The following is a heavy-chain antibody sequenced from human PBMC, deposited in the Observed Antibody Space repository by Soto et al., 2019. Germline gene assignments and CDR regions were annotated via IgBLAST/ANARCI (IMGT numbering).Heavy chain of an antibody. J-gene: IGHJ4*02. Sequence: QLQLQESGSGLVKPSQTLSLTCAVSGGSISSGGYSWSWIRQPPGKGLEWIGYIYHSGSTYYNPSLESRVTISVDRSKNQFALKLSVVTGADTAVYYCARTHLVGATLDYWGQGTLVTVSS. CDR2: IYHSGST. CDR3: ARTHLVGATLDY. D-gene: IGHD1-26*01. V-gene: IGHV4-30-2*01. CDR1: GGSISSGGYS.